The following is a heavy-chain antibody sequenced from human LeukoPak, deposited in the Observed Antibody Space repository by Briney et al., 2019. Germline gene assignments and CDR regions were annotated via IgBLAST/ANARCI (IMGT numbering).Heavy chain of an antibody. J-gene: IGHJ4*02. Sequence: GGSLRLSCAASGFTFSSYAMSWVRQAPGKGLEWVSAISGSGGSTYYADSVKGRFTISRDNSKNTLYLQMNSLRAEDTAVYYCAARVIVVVPAATLDYWGQGTLVTVSS. V-gene: IGHV3-23*01. CDR2: ISGSGGST. D-gene: IGHD2-2*01. CDR1: GFTFSSYA. CDR3: AARVIVVVPAATLDY.